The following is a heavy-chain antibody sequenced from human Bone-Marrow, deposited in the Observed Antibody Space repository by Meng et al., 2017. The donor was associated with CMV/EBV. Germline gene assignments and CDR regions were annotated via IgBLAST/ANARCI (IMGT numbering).Heavy chain of an antibody. J-gene: IGHJ6*02. V-gene: IGHV3-7*01. CDR3: ARGTYYDFWSGYYTGAGYYYGMDV. D-gene: IGHD3-3*01. CDR2: IKQDGSEK. Sequence: GGSRRFSCAASGFTFSGYWMSWVRQAPGKGLEWVANIKQDGSEKYYVDSVKGRFTISRDNAKNSLYLQMNSLRAEDTAVYYCARGTYYDFWSGYYTGAGYYYGMDVWGQGTTVTVSS. CDR1: GFTFSGYW.